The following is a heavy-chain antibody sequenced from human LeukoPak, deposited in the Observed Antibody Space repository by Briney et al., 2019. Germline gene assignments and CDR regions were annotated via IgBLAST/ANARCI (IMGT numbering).Heavy chain of an antibody. Sequence: SETLSLTCTVSGGSVSSGSYYWSWIRQPPGKGLEWIGYIYYSGSTNYNPSLKSRVTISVDTSKNQFSLKLSSVIAADTAVYYCARYNWSDPDYWGQGTLVTVSS. CDR1: GGSVSSGSYY. V-gene: IGHV4-61*01. CDR3: ARYNWSDPDY. CDR2: IYYSGST. J-gene: IGHJ4*02. D-gene: IGHD1-20*01.